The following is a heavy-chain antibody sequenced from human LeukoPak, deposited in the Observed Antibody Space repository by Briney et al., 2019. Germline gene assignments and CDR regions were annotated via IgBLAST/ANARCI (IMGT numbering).Heavy chain of an antibody. D-gene: IGHD4-23*01. CDR3: ARDRVPYGGNSVSY. J-gene: IGHJ4*02. CDR1: GFTFSSYW. CDR2: IKQDGSEK. Sequence: GGSLRLSCAASGFTFSSYWMSWVRQASGKGLEWVANIKQDGSEKYYVDSVKGRFTISRDNSKNTLYLQMNSLRAEDTAVYYCARDRVPYGGNSVSYWGQGTLVTVSS. V-gene: IGHV3-7*01.